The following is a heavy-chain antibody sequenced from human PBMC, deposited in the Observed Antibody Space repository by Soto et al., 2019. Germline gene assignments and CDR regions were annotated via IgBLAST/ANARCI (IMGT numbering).Heavy chain of an antibody. J-gene: IGHJ4*02. CDR1: GGTFSSYA. D-gene: IGHD1-26*01. CDR3: ARSRYTGTYSGRFLDY. CDR2: IIPIFGTA. V-gene: IGHV1-69*13. Sequence: SVKVSCKASGGTFSSYAISWVRQAPGQGLEWMGGIIPIFGTANYAQKFQGRVTITADESTSTAYMELSSLRAEDTAMYFCARSRYTGTYSGRFLDYWGQGSLVTVSS.